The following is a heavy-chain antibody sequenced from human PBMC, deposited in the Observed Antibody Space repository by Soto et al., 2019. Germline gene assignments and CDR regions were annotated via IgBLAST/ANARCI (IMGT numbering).Heavy chain of an antibody. V-gene: IGHV1-2*07. Sequence: ASVKVSCKASGYTFTENQIHWLRRAPGQRLEWMGRIDPKSGDTTFAHTYQGRGTMTRDTSITTVYMELSNLRPDDTAVYYGGRGRNAQLGVFYWGQGTLVTGSS. CDR2: IDPKSGDT. CDR1: GYTFTENQ. J-gene: IGHJ4*02. D-gene: IGHD1-1*01. CDR3: GRGRNAQLGVFY.